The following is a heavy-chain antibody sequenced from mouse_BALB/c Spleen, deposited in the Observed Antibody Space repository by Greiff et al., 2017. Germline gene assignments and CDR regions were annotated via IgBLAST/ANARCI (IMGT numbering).Heavy chain of an antibody. CDR3: ASPNWFAY. V-gene: IGHV5-12-1*01. CDR1: GFAFSSYD. Sequence: DVQLVESGGGLVKPGGSLKLSCAASGFAFSSYDMSWVRQTPEKRLEWVAYISSGGGSTYYPDTVKGRFTISRDNAKNTLYLQMSSLKSEDTAMYYCASPNWFAYWGQGTLVTVSA. J-gene: IGHJ3*01. CDR2: ISSGGGST.